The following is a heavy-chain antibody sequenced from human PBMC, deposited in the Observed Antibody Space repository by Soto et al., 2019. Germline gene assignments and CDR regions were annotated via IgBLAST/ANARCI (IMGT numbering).Heavy chain of an antibody. CDR2: IVVGSGNT. J-gene: IGHJ3*02. D-gene: IGHD6-13*01. Sequence: ASVKVSCKASGFTFTSSAMQWVRQARGQRLEWIGWIVVGSGNTNYAQKFQERVTITRDMSTSTAYMELSSLRSEDTAVYYCAATLLIIAAARPDAFVIWGQGTMVTVSS. CDR3: AATLLIIAAARPDAFVI. CDR1: GFTFTSSA. V-gene: IGHV1-58*02.